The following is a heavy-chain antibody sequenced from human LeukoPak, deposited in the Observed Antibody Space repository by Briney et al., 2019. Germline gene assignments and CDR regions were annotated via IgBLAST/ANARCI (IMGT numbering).Heavy chain of an antibody. Sequence: PGGSLRLSCTAPGFTVSSNYMNCVRQAPGKGLEWVSVIYSGGSTYYADSVKGRFTISRDNSKNTLYLQMNSLRAEDTAVYYCAIEAVTRNYFDYWGQGTLVTVSS. CDR1: GFTVSSNY. D-gene: IGHD4-17*01. J-gene: IGHJ4*02. CDR2: IYSGGST. CDR3: AIEAVTRNYFDY. V-gene: IGHV3-53*01.